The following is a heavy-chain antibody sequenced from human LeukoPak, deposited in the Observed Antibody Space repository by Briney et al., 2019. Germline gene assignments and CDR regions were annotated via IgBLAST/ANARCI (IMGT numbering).Heavy chain of an antibody. CDR3: ARSPGAGGTCFDS. Sequence: GGSLRLSCAASAFTFSDYTMNWVRQAPGKGLEWVSSFSTTGTYIYYADSVKGRFTISRDSAKNSLYLQMNSLTAEDTGLYYCARSPGAGGTCFDSWGLGTLVTVSS. CDR1: AFTFSDYT. D-gene: IGHD6-13*01. V-gene: IGHV3-21*01. CDR2: FSTTGTYI. J-gene: IGHJ4*02.